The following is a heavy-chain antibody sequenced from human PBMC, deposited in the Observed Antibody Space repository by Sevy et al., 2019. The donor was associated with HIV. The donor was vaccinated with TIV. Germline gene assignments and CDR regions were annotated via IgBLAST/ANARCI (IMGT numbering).Heavy chain of an antibody. CDR1: GGSISSSSYY. Sequence: SETLSLTCTVSGGSISSSSYYWGWIRQPPGKGLEWIGSIYYSGSTYYNPSLKSRVTISVDTSKNQFSLMLSSVTAADTAVYYCASWTTVVTPGWFDPWGQGTLVTVSS. CDR3: ASWTTVVTPGWFDP. J-gene: IGHJ5*02. CDR2: IYYSGST. D-gene: IGHD4-17*01. V-gene: IGHV4-39*01.